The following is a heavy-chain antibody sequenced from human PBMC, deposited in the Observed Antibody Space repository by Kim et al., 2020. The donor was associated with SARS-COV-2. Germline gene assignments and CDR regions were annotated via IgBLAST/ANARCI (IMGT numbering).Heavy chain of an antibody. D-gene: IGHD2-2*02. CDR3: AKGGIWGVVVPAAIYGMDV. J-gene: IGHJ6*02. CDR1: GFTFSSYG. Sequence: GGSLRLSCAASGFTFSSYGMHWVRQAPGKGLEWVTVISYDGSNKYYADSVKGRFTISRDNSKNTLYLQMNSLRAEDTAVYYCAKGGIWGVVVPAAIYGMDVWGQGTTVTVSS. CDR2: ISYDGSNK. V-gene: IGHV3-30*18.